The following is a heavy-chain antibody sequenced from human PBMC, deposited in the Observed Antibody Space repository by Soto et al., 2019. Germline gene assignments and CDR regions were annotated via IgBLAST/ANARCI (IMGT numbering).Heavy chain of an antibody. V-gene: IGHV1-18*04. J-gene: IGHJ6*02. Sequence: ASVKVSCKASGYTFTSYGISWVRQAPGQGLEWMGWISAYNGNTNYAQKLQGRVTMTTDTSTSTAYMELRSLRSDDTAVYCCARAPLSIAALYYYYYYGMDVWGQGTTVTVSS. D-gene: IGHD6-6*01. CDR1: GYTFTSYG. CDR3: ARAPLSIAALYYYYYYGMDV. CDR2: ISAYNGNT.